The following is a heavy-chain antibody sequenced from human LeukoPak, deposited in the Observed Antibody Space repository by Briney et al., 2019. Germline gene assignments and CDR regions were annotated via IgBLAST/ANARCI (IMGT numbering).Heavy chain of an antibody. V-gene: IGHV3-30*02. CDR2: IRYDGSNK. CDR1: GFTFSSYA. J-gene: IGHJ4*02. CDR3: ASIFSSGYSYFDF. Sequence: GGSLRLSCAASGFTFSSYAMHWVRQAPGKGLEWVAFIRYDGSNKYYADSVKGRFTISRDNSKNTLYLQMNSLRAEDTAVYYCASIFSSGYSYFDFWGQGTLVTVSS. D-gene: IGHD5-18*01.